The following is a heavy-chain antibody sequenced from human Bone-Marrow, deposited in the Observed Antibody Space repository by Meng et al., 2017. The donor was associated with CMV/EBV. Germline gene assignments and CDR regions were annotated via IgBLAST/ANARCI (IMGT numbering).Heavy chain of an antibody. J-gene: IGHJ6*02. Sequence: ASVKVSCKASGYTFTDYYMHWVRQAPGQGLEWMGWISAYNGNTNYAQKLQGRVTMTTDTSTSTAYMELRSLRSDDTAVYYCARDPAVAGFPYHYYYGMDVWGQGTTVTVSS. D-gene: IGHD6-19*01. CDR2: ISAYNGNT. CDR1: GYTFTDYY. V-gene: IGHV1-18*01. CDR3: ARDPAVAGFPYHYYYGMDV.